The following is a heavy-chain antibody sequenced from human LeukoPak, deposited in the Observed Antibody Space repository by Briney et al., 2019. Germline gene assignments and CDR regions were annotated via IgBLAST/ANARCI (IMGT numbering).Heavy chain of an antibody. CDR3: ARAIAVAETFDY. CDR2: IYYSGST. CDR1: GGSISSYY. Sequence: SETLSLTCTVSGGSISSYYWSWIRQPPGKGLEWIGYIYYSGSTNYNPSLKSRVTISVDTSKNQFSLKLSSVTAADTAVYYCARAIAVAETFDYWGQETLVTVSS. J-gene: IGHJ4*02. V-gene: IGHV4-59*08. D-gene: IGHD6-19*01.